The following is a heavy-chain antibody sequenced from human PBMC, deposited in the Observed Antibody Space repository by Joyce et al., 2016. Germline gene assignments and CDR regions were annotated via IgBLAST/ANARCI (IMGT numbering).Heavy chain of an antibody. CDR2: IYPGDSDT. Sequence: EVQLVQSGAEVKKPGESLKISCKVSGYRFTSYWIGWVRQMPGKGLEWMVIIYPGDSDTKYSPSFQGRVTFSVDTSISTAYLHWSSLKASDTAMYYCGRYQKPELGDFWGQGTLVTVSS. CDR3: GRYQKPELGDF. D-gene: IGHD1-14*01. CDR1: GYRFTSYW. V-gene: IGHV5-51*01. J-gene: IGHJ4*02.